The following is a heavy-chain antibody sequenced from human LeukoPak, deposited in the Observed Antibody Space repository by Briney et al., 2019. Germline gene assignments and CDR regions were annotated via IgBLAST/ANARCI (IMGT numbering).Heavy chain of an antibody. Sequence: SGPTLVKPTQTLTLTCTFSGFSLSTSGVGVDWIRQPPGKALEWLALIYWDDDKRYSPSLKSRLTITKDTSKNQVVLTMTNMDPVDTATYYCAHHRGPTDYDAPDAFDIWGQGTMVTVSS. CDR1: GFSLSTSGVG. V-gene: IGHV2-5*02. CDR3: AHHRGPTDYDAPDAFDI. CDR2: IYWDDDK. D-gene: IGHD4-17*01. J-gene: IGHJ3*02.